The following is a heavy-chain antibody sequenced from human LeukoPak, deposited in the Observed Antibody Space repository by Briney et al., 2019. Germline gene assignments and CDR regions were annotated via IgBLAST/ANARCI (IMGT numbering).Heavy chain of an antibody. V-gene: IGHV3-23*01. CDR2: IIGSGDTT. CDR1: GFIFNNYA. CDR3: ARGDAFDI. J-gene: IGHJ3*02. Sequence: GGSLRLSCAASGFIFNNYAMSWVRQAAGKGLEWVSTIIGSGDTTYYADSVKGRFTISRDNSRTTLYLQMNSLRAEDTAVYYCARGDAFDIWGQGTMVTVSS.